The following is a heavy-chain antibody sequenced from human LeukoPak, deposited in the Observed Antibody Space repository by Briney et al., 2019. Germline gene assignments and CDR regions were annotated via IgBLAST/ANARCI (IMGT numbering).Heavy chain of an antibody. CDR3: ARVIVGATKDYYYYYYMDV. Sequence: PGGSLRLSCAASGFTFDDYGMSWVRQAPGKGLEWVSGINWNGGSTGYADSVKGRFTISRDNAKNSLHLQMNSLRAEDTALYYCARVIVGATKDYYYYYYMDVWGKGTTVTVSS. D-gene: IGHD1-26*01. V-gene: IGHV3-20*04. CDR2: INWNGGST. CDR1: GFTFDDYG. J-gene: IGHJ6*03.